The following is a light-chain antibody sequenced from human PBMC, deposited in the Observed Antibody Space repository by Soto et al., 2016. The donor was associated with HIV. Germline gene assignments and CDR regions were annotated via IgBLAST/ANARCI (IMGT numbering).Light chain of an antibody. Sequence: SYVLTQPPSLSVAPGKTARITCGGNNIGSKSVHWYQQKPGQAPMLVVYDDNDRPSGIPERFSGSNSGNTATLTISRVEAGDEADYYCQVWDTSSDHVVFGRRDQADRP. CDR2: DDN. CDR3: QVWDTSSDHVV. CDR1: NIGSKS. J-gene: IGLJ2*01. V-gene: IGLV3-21*03.